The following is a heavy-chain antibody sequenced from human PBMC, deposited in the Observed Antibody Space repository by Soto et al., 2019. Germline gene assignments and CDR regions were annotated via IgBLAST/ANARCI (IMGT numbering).Heavy chain of an antibody. CDR3: ASNSYGYIFYDH. Sequence: PSETLSLTCTVSGGSISSGDYYWSWIRQPPGKGLEWIGYIYYSGSTYYNPSLESRVTISVDTSKNQFSLKLSSVTAADTAVYYCASNSYGYIFYDHWGQGTLVTVSS. CDR2: IYYSGST. CDR1: GGSISSGDYY. V-gene: IGHV4-30-4*01. J-gene: IGHJ4*02. D-gene: IGHD5-18*01.